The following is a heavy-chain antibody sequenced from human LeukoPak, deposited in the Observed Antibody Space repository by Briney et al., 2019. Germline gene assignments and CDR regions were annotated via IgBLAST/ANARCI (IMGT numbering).Heavy chain of an antibody. J-gene: IGHJ3*02. D-gene: IGHD3-16*01. CDR1: GGSIRSGSYD. CDR3: ARRRMGSADPFDI. V-gene: IGHV4-39*01. CDR2: AEHSGST. Sequence: SETLSLTCTVSGGSIRSGSYDWAWIRQPPGRVLEWIRRAEHSGSTYNNPSLKSRVPISVDTSKNQFSLNLRSVTAADTAVYYCARRRMGSADPFDIWGQGTMVTVSS.